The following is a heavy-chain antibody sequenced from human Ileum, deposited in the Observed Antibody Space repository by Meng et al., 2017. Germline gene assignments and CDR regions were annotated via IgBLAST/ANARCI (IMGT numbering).Heavy chain of an antibody. Sequence: QIALKESGPTLVEPTETLTLTCTFSGFSLNTVGVGVGWIRQPPGKALEWLALIYWDDEYRYSPSLRSRLTITKDISRNQVVLRMTNVAPVDAGTYYCVHRLVAAQHWFDPWGQGTLVTVSS. J-gene: IGHJ5*02. CDR2: IYWDDEY. CDR3: VHRLVAAQHWFDP. D-gene: IGHD6-6*01. CDR1: GFSLNTVGVG. V-gene: IGHV2-5*02.